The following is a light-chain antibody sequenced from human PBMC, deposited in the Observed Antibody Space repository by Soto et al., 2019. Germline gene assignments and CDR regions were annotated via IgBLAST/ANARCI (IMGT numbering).Light chain of an antibody. CDR1: QSVGNN. V-gene: IGKV3-15*01. J-gene: IGKJ4*01. CDR3: QQYGESPLT. Sequence: EIVVTQSPATLSVSPGERATLSCRASQSVGNNFAWYQQTPGQAPRLLIFATSTRATGVPARFSGSGSGTEFTLSVSSLQSEDFAVYYCQQYGESPLTFGGGAKVEIE. CDR2: ATS.